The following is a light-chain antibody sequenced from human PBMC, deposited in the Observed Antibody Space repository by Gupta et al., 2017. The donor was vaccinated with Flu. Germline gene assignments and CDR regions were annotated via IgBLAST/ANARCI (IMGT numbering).Light chain of an antibody. J-gene: IGKJ1*01. Sequence: PSSLSASVGDRVTITCRASHSIDSYLNWYQQKPGKAPELLIYAASSLQSGAPSRFSGSESGTDFTLTISSLQPEDFAIYYCQQSYIFPHTFGQGTKVDIK. V-gene: IGKV1-39*01. CDR3: QQSYIFPHT. CDR2: AAS. CDR1: HSIDSY.